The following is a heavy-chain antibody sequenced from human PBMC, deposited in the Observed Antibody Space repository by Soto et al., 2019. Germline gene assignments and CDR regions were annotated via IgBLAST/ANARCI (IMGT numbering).Heavy chain of an antibody. D-gene: IGHD3-22*01. V-gene: IGHV1-2*02. CDR1: GYTFTGYY. CDR2: INPDSGGT. J-gene: IGHJ5*02. CDR3: ARVTMIVVAGASPYFDP. Sequence: ASVKVSCKASGYTFTGYYIHWVRQAPGQGLDWMGWINPDSGGTNYAQKFHGRVTLTRDTSISTAYMDLSRLSSDDTAVYYCARVTMIVVAGASPYFDPWGQGTLVPVSS.